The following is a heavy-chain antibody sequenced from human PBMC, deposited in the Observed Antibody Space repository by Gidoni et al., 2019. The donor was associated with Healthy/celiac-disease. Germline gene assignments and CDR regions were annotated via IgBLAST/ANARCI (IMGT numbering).Heavy chain of an antibody. V-gene: IGHV1-69*06. Sequence: QVQLVQSGAEVKKPGSSVKVSCKASGGPFSSYAISWVRQAPGQGLEWMGGIIPIFGTANYAQKFQGRVTITADKSTSTAYMELSSLRSEDTAVYYCARNWNYGSPHYYYYYMDVWGKGTTVTVSS. D-gene: IGHD1-7*01. CDR2: IIPIFGTA. CDR1: GGPFSSYA. J-gene: IGHJ6*03. CDR3: ARNWNYGSPHYYYYYMDV.